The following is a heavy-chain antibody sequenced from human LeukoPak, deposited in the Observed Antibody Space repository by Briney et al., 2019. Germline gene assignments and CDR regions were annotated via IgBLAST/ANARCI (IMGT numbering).Heavy chain of an antibody. V-gene: IGHV7-4-1*02. CDR3: ASGLNNHRIAAAGFDY. CDR2: INTNTGNP. CDR1: GYTFTSYA. D-gene: IGHD6-13*01. J-gene: IGHJ4*02. Sequence: ASVKVSCKASGYTFTSYAMNWVRQAPGQGLEWMGWINTNTGNPTYAQGFTGRFVFSLDTSVSTAYLQISSLKAEDTAVYYCASGLNNHRIAAAGFDYWGQGTLVTVSS.